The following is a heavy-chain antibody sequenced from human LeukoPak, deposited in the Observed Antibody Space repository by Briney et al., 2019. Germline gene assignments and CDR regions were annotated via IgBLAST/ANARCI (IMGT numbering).Heavy chain of an antibody. CDR1: GGSISSYY. J-gene: IGHJ6*03. V-gene: IGHV4-4*07. CDR3: AGAGGEQQLEYYYYYYYMDV. CDR2: IYTSGST. Sequence: SETLSLTCTVSGGSISSYYWSWIRQPARKGLEWIGRIYTSGSTNYNPSLKSRVTMSVDTSKNQFSLKLSSVTAADTAVYYCAGAGGEQQLEYYYYYYYMDVWGKGTTVTVSS. D-gene: IGHD6-13*01.